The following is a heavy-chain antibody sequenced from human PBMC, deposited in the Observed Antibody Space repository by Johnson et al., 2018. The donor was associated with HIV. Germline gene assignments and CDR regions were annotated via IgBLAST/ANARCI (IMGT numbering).Heavy chain of an antibody. CDR2: ISYDGSHM. V-gene: IGHV3-30*03. CDR3: ARDYDIPRDDGFDI. Sequence: QVQLVESGGGLVQPGGSLRLSCAASGFTFSSYWMSWVRQAPGKGLEWVAVISYDGSHMYYADSVKGRFTISRDNSKNTLYLQMHSLRTEDTAVYYCARDYDIPRDDGFDIWGQGTMVTVSS. J-gene: IGHJ3*02. D-gene: IGHD3-9*01. CDR1: GFTFSSYW.